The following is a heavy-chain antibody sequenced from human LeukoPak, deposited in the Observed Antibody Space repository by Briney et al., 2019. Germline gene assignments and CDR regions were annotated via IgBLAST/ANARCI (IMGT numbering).Heavy chain of an antibody. CDR3: ARADSYYYDSSGYYHFDY. J-gene: IGHJ4*02. D-gene: IGHD3-22*01. Sequence: ASVKVSCKASGYTFTSYGISWVRQAPGQGLEWMGWISAYNGNTNYAQKLQGRVTMTTDTSTSTAYMELRSLRSDDTAVYYCARADSYYYDSSGYYHFDYWGQGTLVTVSS. CDR1: GYTFTSYG. CDR2: ISAYNGNT. V-gene: IGHV1-18*01.